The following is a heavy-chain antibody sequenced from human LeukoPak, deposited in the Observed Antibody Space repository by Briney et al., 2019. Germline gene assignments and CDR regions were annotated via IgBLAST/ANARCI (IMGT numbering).Heavy chain of an antibody. CDR2: MSPNSGDT. CDR3: ARGPPNWGYDY. D-gene: IGHD7-27*01. CDR1: GYTFTSYD. V-gene: IGHV1-8*01. J-gene: IGHJ4*02. Sequence: VASVNVSCTASGYTFTSYDFNWVRQATGQRPEWMGWMSPNSGDTGYAQKFQDRVTMTRNTSISTAYMELSSLRSADTAVYYCARGPPNWGYDYWGPGTLVTVSS.